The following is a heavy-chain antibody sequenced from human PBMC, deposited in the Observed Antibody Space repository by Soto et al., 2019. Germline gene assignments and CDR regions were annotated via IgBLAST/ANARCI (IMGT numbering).Heavy chain of an antibody. CDR2: ISGSGVST. J-gene: IGHJ4*02. Sequence: EVQLLESGGGLVQPGGSLRLSCAASGFTFSSYAMSWVRQAPGKGLEWVPGISGSGVSTYYADSVKGRFTISRDNSKSTLYLQMNSLRAEDTAVYYCAKDRERIATRSIDYWGQGTLVTVSS. CDR1: GFTFSSYA. V-gene: IGHV3-23*01. CDR3: AKDRERIATRSIDY. D-gene: IGHD6-6*01.